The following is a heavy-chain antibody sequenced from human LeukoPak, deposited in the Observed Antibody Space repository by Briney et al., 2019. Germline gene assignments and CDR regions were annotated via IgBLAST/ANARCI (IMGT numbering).Heavy chain of an antibody. Sequence: PSETLSLTCAVYGGSFSGYYWSWIRQPPGKGLEWIWEINHSGSTNYNPSLKSRVTISVDTSKNQFSLKLSSVTAADTAVYYCARGLTLYDYVWGSYRYFFDYWGQGTLVTVSS. CDR1: GGSFSGYY. CDR3: ARGLTLYDYVWGSYRYFFDY. J-gene: IGHJ4*02. V-gene: IGHV4-34*01. CDR2: INHSGST. D-gene: IGHD3-16*02.